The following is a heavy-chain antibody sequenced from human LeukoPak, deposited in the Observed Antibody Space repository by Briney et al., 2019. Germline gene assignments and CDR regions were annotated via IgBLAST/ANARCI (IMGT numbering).Heavy chain of an antibody. CDR3: AREDGDAYNFFDY. CDR1: GFTFSTYW. D-gene: IGHD5-24*01. Sequence: GGSLRLSCAASGFTFSTYWMHWVRQSPGKGLVWVSRVNTDGSTTSYADSVKGRFTISRDNAKNTLYLQMNSLTAEDTAVYYCAREDGDAYNFFDYWGQGTLVTVSS. V-gene: IGHV3-74*01. J-gene: IGHJ4*02. CDR2: VNTDGSTT.